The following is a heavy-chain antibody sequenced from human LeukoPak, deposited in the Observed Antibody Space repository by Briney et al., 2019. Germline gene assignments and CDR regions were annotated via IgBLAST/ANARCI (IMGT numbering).Heavy chain of an antibody. Sequence: GRSLRLSCAASGFTFDDYAMHWVRHAPGKGLEWVSGISWNSGSIGYADSVKGRFTISRDNAKNSLYLQMNSLRAEDTAVYYCAKSYTVDYDFWSGYYGTPFDYWGQGTLVTVSS. D-gene: IGHD3-3*01. J-gene: IGHJ4*02. CDR2: ISWNSGSI. CDR3: AKSYTVDYDFWSGYYGTPFDY. CDR1: GFTFDDYA. V-gene: IGHV3-9*01.